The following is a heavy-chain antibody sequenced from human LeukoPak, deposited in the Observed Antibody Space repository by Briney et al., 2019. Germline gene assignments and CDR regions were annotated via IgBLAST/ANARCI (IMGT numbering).Heavy chain of an antibody. Sequence: PGGSLRLSCAASGFMFDDYGMSWVRQAPGKGLEWVSGINWNGGRTGYADSVKGRFTISRDNAKNSLYLQMNSLRAEDTALYYCAKDPASYDILTGYMLYWGQGTLVTVSS. D-gene: IGHD3-9*01. J-gene: IGHJ4*02. V-gene: IGHV3-20*04. CDR3: AKDPASYDILTGYMLY. CDR1: GFMFDDYG. CDR2: INWNGGRT.